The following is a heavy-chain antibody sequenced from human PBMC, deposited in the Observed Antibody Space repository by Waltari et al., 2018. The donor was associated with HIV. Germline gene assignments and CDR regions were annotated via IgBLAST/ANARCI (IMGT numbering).Heavy chain of an antibody. CDR3: ARIGTFPHNYAIDF. V-gene: IGHV3-7*01. D-gene: IGHD1-26*01. CDR2: IKDDGSEK. J-gene: IGHJ6*02. Sequence: VELMASGGGLVQSGGSLRPSVAASGLTFTTHWLSWVRQTPGKGLEWVAYIKDDGSEKYYMGSVKGRFTISRDNAKNSMFLQMNSLRAEDTAVYYCARIGTFPHNYAIDFWGQGTTVTVSS. CDR1: GLTFTTHW.